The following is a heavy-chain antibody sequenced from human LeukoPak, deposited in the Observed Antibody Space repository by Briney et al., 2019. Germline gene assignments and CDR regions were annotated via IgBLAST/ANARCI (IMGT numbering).Heavy chain of an antibody. CDR3: ARDTSELRGYFDY. J-gene: IGHJ4*02. V-gene: IGHV3-30*02. D-gene: IGHD1-7*01. CDR2: IRYDGSNK. CDR1: GFTFSSYG. Sequence: GGSLRLSCAASGFTFSSYGMHWVRQAPGKGLEWVAFIRYDGSNKYYADSVKGRFTISRDNAKNSLYLQMNSLRAEDTAVYYCARDTSELRGYFDYWGQGTLVTVSS.